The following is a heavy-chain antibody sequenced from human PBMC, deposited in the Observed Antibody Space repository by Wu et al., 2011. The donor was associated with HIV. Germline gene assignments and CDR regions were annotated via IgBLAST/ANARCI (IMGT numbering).Heavy chain of an antibody. D-gene: IGHD3-3*01. CDR1: EGTLSNLA. V-gene: IGHV1-69*05. J-gene: IGHJ3*02. CDR3: ATRQTPYYDVLSERVASAGENDASDI. CDR2: IIPMYGVT. Sequence: QVQLVQSGAEVKKPGSSVKVSCKASEGTLSNLAIGWVRLAPGQGLEWIGGIIPMYGVTNTAQKFQGRVTITTDEPTHSVHLELNTLRFEDTAMYYCATRQTPYYDVLSERVASAGENDASDIWGRGTMVTVSS.